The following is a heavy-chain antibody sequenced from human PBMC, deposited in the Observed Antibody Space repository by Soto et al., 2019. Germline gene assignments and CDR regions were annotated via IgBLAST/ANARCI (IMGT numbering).Heavy chain of an antibody. V-gene: IGHV1-2*02. Sequence: GASVKVSFKASGYTFTGYYMHWVRQAPGQGLEWMGWINPNSGGTNYAQKFQGRVTMTRDTSISTAYMELSRLRSDDTAVYYCARGFYDSSGYYGKPYYFDYWGQGTLVTVSS. CDR1: GYTFTGYY. CDR2: INPNSGGT. CDR3: ARGFYDSSGYYGKPYYFDY. J-gene: IGHJ4*02. D-gene: IGHD3-22*01.